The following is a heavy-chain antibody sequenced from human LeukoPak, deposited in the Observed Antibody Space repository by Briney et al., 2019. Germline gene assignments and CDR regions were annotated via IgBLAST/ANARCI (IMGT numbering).Heavy chain of an antibody. Sequence: PGGSLRLSCAASGFTFSSYAMSWVRQAPGKGLEWVSAISGIGGSTYYADSVKGRFTISRDNSKNTLYLQMNSLRAEDTAVYYCAKDLGWLEVELHFDYWGQGTLVTVSS. V-gene: IGHV3-23*01. J-gene: IGHJ4*02. CDR1: GFTFSSYA. D-gene: IGHD6-19*01. CDR2: ISGIGGST. CDR3: AKDLGWLEVELHFDY.